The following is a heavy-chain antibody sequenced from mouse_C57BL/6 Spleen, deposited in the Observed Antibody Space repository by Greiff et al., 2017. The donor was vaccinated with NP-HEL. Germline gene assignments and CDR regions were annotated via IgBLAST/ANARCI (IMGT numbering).Heavy chain of an antibody. Sequence: QVQLQQPGAELVKPGASVKVSCKASGYTFTSYWMHWVKQRPGQGLEWIGRIYPSDGGTNYNQKFKGKATLTVDKSSSTAYMQLSSLTSEDSAVYYCTISRGNYEYADWGQGPLVTVSA. J-gene: IGHJ3*01. V-gene: IGHV1-74*01. D-gene: IGHD2-1*01. CDR2: IYPSDGGT. CDR1: GYTFTSYW. CDR3: TISRGNYEYAD.